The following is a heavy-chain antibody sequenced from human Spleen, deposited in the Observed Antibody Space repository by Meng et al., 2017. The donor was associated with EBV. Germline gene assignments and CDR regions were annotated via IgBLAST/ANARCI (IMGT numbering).Heavy chain of an antibody. J-gene: IGHJ4*02. CDR1: GGSVTSGSYY. V-gene: IGHV4-61*01. Sequence: QGQQQESGPGLVQLSETLSLTCPVSGGSVTSGSYYWSWIRQPPGKGLEWIGNIYYSGSTNYNPSLKSRVTISVDTSKNDFSLSLSSVTAADTAVYYCARSPPFDDFWSGYDTFKWGQGTLVTVSS. CDR3: ARSPPFDDFWSGYDTFK. CDR2: IYYSGST. D-gene: IGHD3-3*01.